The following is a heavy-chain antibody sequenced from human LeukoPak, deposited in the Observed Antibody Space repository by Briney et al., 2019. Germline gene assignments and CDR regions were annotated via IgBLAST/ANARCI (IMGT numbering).Heavy chain of an antibody. D-gene: IGHD5-18*01. CDR2: IYHSGST. J-gene: IGHJ3*02. CDR3: ATCGYSYGPEAFDI. V-gene: IGHV4-30-2*01. CDR1: GGSISSGCYS. Sequence: SSETLSLTCAVSGGSISSGCYSWSWIRQPPGKGLEWIGYIYHSGSTYYNPSLKSRVTISVDRSKNQFSLKLSSVTAADTAVYYCATCGYSYGPEAFDIWGQGTMVTVS.